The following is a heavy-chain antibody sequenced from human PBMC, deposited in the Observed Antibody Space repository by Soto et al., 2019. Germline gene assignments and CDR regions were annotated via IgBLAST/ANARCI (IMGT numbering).Heavy chain of an antibody. D-gene: IGHD3-3*01. Sequence: GGSLRLSCAASGFTFSSYAMHWVRQAPGKGLEWVAVISYDGSNKYYADSVKGRFTISRDNSKNTLYLQMNSLRAEDTAVYYCARGYYDFWSGYYGAWGQGTLVTVSS. CDR3: ARGYYDFWSGYYGA. V-gene: IGHV3-30-3*01. CDR2: ISYDGSNK. CDR1: GFTFSSYA. J-gene: IGHJ4*02.